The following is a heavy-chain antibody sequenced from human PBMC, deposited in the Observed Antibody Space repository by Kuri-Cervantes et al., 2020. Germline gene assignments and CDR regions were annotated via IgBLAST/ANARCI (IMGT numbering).Heavy chain of an antibody. CDR2: ISYDGSNK. J-gene: IGHJ4*02. V-gene: IGHV3-30*03. CDR1: GFTFSNYG. Sequence: GESLKISCAASGFTFSNYGMHWVRQAPGKGLEWVAVISYDGSNKYYADSVKGRFTISRDNAKNSLYLQMNSLRDEDTAVYYCASLSSKMATTGGYWGQGTLVTVSS. D-gene: IGHD5-24*01. CDR3: ASLSSKMATTGGY.